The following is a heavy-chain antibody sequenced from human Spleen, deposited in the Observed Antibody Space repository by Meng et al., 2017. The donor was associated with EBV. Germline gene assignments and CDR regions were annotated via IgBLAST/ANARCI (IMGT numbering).Heavy chain of an antibody. CDR1: DVSVTRGEYY. J-gene: IGHJ4*02. V-gene: IGHV4-61*08. CDR2: IHYGGAS. Sequence: QGQSQESGPGLWTPSAPLSLTCSVSDVSVTRGEYYWTWIRQSPGKGLEWIGYIHYGGASNYNPSLKSRVTISLDTSKNQFSLRVSAVTAADTAVYFCARGHSSDWDYFFDSWGLGTLVTVSS. CDR3: ARGHSSDWDYFFDS. D-gene: IGHD6-19*01.